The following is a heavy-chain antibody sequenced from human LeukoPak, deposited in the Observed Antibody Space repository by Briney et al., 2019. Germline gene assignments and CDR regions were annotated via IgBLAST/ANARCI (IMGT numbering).Heavy chain of an antibody. Sequence: ASVKVSCKASGGTFSSYAISWVRQAPGQGLEWMGRIIPILGIANYAQKFQGRVTITADKSTSTAYMELSSLRSEDTAVYYCARDPPHYYGMDVWGQGTTVTVSS. CDR1: GGTFSSYA. J-gene: IGHJ6*02. V-gene: IGHV1-69*04. CDR2: IIPILGIA. CDR3: ARDPPHYYGMDV.